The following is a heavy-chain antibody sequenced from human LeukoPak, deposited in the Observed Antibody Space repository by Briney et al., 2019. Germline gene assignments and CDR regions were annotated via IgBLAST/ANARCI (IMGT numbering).Heavy chain of an antibody. J-gene: IGHJ4*02. CDR2: ISSTSIMT. D-gene: IGHD5-18*01. V-gene: IGHV3-48*01. CDR1: GFNFSTYS. Sequence: GGSLRLSCAASGFNFSTYSLSWVRQAPGKGLEWISYISSTSIMTYYADSVKGRFTISRDNAENSLCLQMNSLRAEDTAVYYCARDIYSNSSGGIDYWGQGNLVTVSS. CDR3: ARDIYSNSSGGIDY.